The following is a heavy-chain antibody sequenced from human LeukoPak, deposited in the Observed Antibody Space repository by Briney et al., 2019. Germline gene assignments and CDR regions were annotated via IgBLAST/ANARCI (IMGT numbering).Heavy chain of an antibody. D-gene: IGHD6-13*01. J-gene: IGHJ4*02. CDR1: GFTFSSYA. V-gene: IGHV3-30*04. CDR2: ISYDGSNK. Sequence: SLRLSCAASGFTFSSYAMHWVRQAPGKGLEWVAVISYDGSNKYYADSVKGRFTISRDNSKNTLYLQMNSLRAEDTAVYYCARAGVEQQLVFFDYWGQGTLVTVSS. CDR3: ARAGVEQQLVFFDY.